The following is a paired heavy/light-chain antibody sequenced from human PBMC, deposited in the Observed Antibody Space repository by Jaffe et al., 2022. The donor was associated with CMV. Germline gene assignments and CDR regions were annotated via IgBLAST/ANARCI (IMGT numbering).Light chain of an antibody. V-gene: IGKV3-20*01. CDR1: QSISISY. Sequence: EIVLTQSPGTLSLSPGERATLSCRASQSISISYFAWYQQRPGQAPRLLIYSSYHRATGTPDRFSGSGSGTDFTLTIDRLEPEDFAVYFCQQYSGSPQTFGGGTKVEIK. CDR3: QQYSGSPQT. CDR2: SSY. J-gene: IGKJ4*01.
Heavy chain of an antibody. CDR1: GASISTHC. CDR3: ARSRAYNWEDGAFDL. CDR2: LFYDGKT. Sequence: QVQLLESGPGLVKPSETLTLTCSVSGASISTHCWSWVRQPPGKGLEWIAYLFYDGKTNNNPSLSYNPSLNSRVTISGDTSKNQFSLELTSVTAADTAQYYCARSRAYNWEDGAFDLWGQGTVVAVSS. V-gene: IGHV4-59*08. J-gene: IGHJ3*01. D-gene: IGHD1-20*01.